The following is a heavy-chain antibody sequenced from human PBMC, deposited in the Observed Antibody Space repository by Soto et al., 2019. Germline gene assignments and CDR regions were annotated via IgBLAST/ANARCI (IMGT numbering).Heavy chain of an antibody. Sequence: SETLSLTCAVYGGSFSGYYWSRIRQPPGKGLEWIGEINHSGSTNYNPSLKSRVTISVDTSKNQFSLKLSSVTAADTAVYYCARGPGSSWYRGYYYYGMDVWGQGTTVTVSS. V-gene: IGHV4-34*01. CDR1: GGSFSGYY. J-gene: IGHJ6*02. CDR3: ARGPGSSWYRGYYYYGMDV. CDR2: INHSGST. D-gene: IGHD6-13*01.